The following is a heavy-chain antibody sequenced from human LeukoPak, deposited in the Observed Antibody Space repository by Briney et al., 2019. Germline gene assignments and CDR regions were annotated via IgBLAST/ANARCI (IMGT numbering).Heavy chain of an antibody. V-gene: IGHV4-34*01. Sequence: SETLSLTCAVYGGSFSGYYWSWIRQPPGKGLEWIGEINHSGSTNYNPSLKSRVTISVDTSKNQFSLKLSSVTAADTAVYYCARSRRWAAFDIWGQGTMVTVSS. J-gene: IGHJ3*02. D-gene: IGHD4-23*01. CDR3: ARSRRWAAFDI. CDR1: GGSFSGYY. CDR2: INHSGST.